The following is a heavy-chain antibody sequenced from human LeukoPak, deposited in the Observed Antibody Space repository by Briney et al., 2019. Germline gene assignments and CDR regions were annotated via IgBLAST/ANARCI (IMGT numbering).Heavy chain of an antibody. J-gene: IGHJ3*02. Sequence: GGSLRLSCAASGFTVSSNYMSWVRQAPGKGLEWVSVIYSGGSTYYADSVKGRFTISRDNTKNSLSLQMNGLRAEDTAVYYCARAQKYSYDAFDIWGQGTMVTVSS. CDR1: GFTVSSNY. V-gene: IGHV3-66*01. D-gene: IGHD4-11*01. CDR3: ARAQKYSYDAFDI. CDR2: IYSGGST.